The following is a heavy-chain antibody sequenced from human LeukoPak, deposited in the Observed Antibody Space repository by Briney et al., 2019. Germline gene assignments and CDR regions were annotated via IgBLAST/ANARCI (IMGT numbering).Heavy chain of an antibody. D-gene: IGHD6-19*01. CDR3: AKGLAVAGHFDY. J-gene: IGHJ4*02. V-gene: IGHV3-23*01. Sequence: GGSLRLSCSSSGFTFTSYAMSWVRQGPGKGLEWVLVISNSGGSTYYADSVKGRFTISRDNSKNTLYLQMNSLRADDTAVYYCAKGLAVAGHFDYWGQGTLVTVSS. CDR2: ISNSGGST. CDR1: GFTFTSYA.